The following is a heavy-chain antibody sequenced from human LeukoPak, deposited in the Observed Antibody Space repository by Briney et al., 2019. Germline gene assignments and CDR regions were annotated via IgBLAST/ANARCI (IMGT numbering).Heavy chain of an antibody. CDR3: ARVQHLDY. D-gene: IGHD6-13*01. Sequence: ASVTVSCKASGYTFTGYYIHWVRQAPGQGLEWMGWINPYNAYTHYAQKFQGRVTMTRDTSISTVYIELSSLTSDDPAVYYCARVQHLDYWGQGTLVTVSS. CDR2: INPYNAYT. J-gene: IGHJ4*02. CDR1: GYTFTGYY. V-gene: IGHV1-2*02.